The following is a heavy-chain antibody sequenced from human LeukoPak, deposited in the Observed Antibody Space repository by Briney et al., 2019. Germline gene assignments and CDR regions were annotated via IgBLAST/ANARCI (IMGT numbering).Heavy chain of an antibody. D-gene: IGHD6-19*01. Sequence: GGSLRLSCVGSGGTCRRHAMCWVRQPSYKGLAFVSGIYENGGTTYYADSVKGRFSISRDNSKNTLYLQMDSLRGEDTAVYYCAKALTSGWYLDAFSIWGQGTMVTVSS. V-gene: IGHV3-23*01. CDR1: GGTCRRHA. CDR3: AKALTSGWYLDAFSI. CDR2: IYENGGTT. J-gene: IGHJ3*02.